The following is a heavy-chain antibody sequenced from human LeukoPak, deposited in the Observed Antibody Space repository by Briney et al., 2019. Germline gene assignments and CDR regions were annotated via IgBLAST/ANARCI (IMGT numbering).Heavy chain of an antibody. CDR3: AREQGSSDWYQNDY. CDR1: GGTFSSYA. V-gene: IGHV1-69*05. Sequence: GASVKVSCKAPGGTFSSYAISWVRQAPGQGLEWMGGIIPIFGTANYAQKFQGRVTITTDESTSTAYMELSSLRSEDTAVYYCAREQGSSDWYQNDYWGQGTLVTVSS. CDR2: IIPIFGTA. D-gene: IGHD6-19*01. J-gene: IGHJ4*02.